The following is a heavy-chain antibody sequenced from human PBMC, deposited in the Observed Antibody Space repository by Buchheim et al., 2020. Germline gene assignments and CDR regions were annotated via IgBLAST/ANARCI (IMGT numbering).Heavy chain of an antibody. V-gene: IGHV4-59*01. D-gene: IGHD3-3*01. CDR1: GGSISSYY. CDR2: IYYSGST. CDR3: ARVRVDFWGGYGLFDY. J-gene: IGHJ4*02. Sequence: QVQLQESGPGLVKPSETLSLTCTVSGGSISSYYWSWIRQHPGKGLEWIGYIYYSGSTNYNPSLQSRVTISADTSKNQFFLKLSSVTAADTAVYYCARVRVDFWGGYGLFDYWGQGTL.